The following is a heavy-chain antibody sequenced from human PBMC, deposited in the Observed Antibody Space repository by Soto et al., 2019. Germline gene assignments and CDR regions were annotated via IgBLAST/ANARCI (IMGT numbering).Heavy chain of an antibody. CDR3: ARGPSRDTTYDFGSWFDP. CDR1: GGSISSGGYY. D-gene: IGHD3-3*01. V-gene: IGHV4-31*03. J-gene: IGHJ5*02. CDR2: IYYSGST. Sequence: LSLTCTVSGGSISSGGYYWSWIRQHPGKGLEWIGYIYYSGSTYYNPSLKSRVTISVDTSKNQFSLKLSSVTAADTAVYYCARGPSRDTTYDFGSWFDPWGQGTLVTVSS.